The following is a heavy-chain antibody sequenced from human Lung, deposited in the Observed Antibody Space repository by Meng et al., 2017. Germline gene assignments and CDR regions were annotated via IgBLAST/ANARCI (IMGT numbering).Heavy chain of an antibody. CDR3: TKNDFYCLGY. D-gene: IGHD2-21*01. CDR2: IYHSGST. V-gene: IGHV4-4*02. Sequence: GHGMGKPSGTLSLSWPVFGGTIRSDNWWGWVRQPPGKGLEWIGEIYHSGSTNYNPSIKSRITISVDKPKNQFSLTLSSVTAADTAVYYCTKNDFYCLGYWGQGTLVTVSS. CDR1: GGTIRSDNW. J-gene: IGHJ4*02.